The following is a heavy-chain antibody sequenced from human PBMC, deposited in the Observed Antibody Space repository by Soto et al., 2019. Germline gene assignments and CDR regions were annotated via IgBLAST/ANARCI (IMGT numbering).Heavy chain of an antibody. CDR3: ARKVGWGRFDA. CDR2: INQDGSEK. Sequence: PGGSLRLSCAASGFTFSSYWMSWVRQAPGKGLEWVVNINQDGSEKHSVDSVRGRFTISRDNGQNSLYLQMISLRAEDTAVYYCARKVGWGRFDAWGQGTLVTVSS. CDR1: GFTFSSYW. J-gene: IGHJ5*02. V-gene: IGHV3-7*05. D-gene: IGHD6-19*01.